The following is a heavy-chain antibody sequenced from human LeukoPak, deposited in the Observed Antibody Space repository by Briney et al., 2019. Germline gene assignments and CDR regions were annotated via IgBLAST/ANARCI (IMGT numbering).Heavy chain of an antibody. J-gene: IGHJ6*04. CDR2: IIPIFGTA. CDR1: GGTFSSYA. D-gene: IGHD3-3*01. Sequence: ASVKVSCKASGGTFSSYAISWVRQAPGQGLEWMGGIIPIFGTANYAQKFQGRVTITADKSTSTAYMELSSLRSEDTAVYYCARDRPYYDFWSGYYVPSMDVWGKGTTVTASS. V-gene: IGHV1-69*06. CDR3: ARDRPYYDFWSGYYVPSMDV.